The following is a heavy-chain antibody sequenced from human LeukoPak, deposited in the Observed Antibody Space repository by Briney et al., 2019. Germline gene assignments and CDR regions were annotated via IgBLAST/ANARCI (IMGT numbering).Heavy chain of an antibody. Sequence: GGSLRLSCAASEFSVGSNYMSWVRQAPGKGLEWVSAISGSGGSTYYADSVKGRFTISRDNSKNTLYLQMNSLRAEDTAVYYCAKILRVGATLDYWGQGTLVTVSS. CDR1: EFSVGSNY. CDR2: ISGSGGST. CDR3: AKILRVGATLDY. D-gene: IGHD1-26*01. V-gene: IGHV3-23*01. J-gene: IGHJ4*02.